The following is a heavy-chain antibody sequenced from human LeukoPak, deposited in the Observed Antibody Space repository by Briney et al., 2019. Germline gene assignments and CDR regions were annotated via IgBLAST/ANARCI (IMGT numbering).Heavy chain of an antibody. Sequence: GRSLRLSCTASGFTFSSYAMYWVRQTPGKGLEWVAIISYDGSKKYSADSVKGRFTISRDNSKNTLYLQMNSLRAEDTAVYYCAKDADILTPFDYWGQGTLVTVSS. J-gene: IGHJ4*02. D-gene: IGHD3-9*01. CDR1: GFTFSSYA. V-gene: IGHV3-30*04. CDR2: ISYDGSKK. CDR3: AKDADILTPFDY.